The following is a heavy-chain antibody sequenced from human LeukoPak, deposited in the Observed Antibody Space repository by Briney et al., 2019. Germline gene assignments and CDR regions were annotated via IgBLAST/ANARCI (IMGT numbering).Heavy chain of an antibody. CDR3: ARHKGPYSSSPLDY. V-gene: IGHV4-39*01. D-gene: IGHD6-13*01. CDR2: IYYSGST. Sequence: SETLSLTCTVSVGSISSSSYYWGWIRQPPGKGLGWSGRIYYSGSTYYNPSLKNRVTIYVDTSSNQFSMKLSSVTAADTAVYYCARHKGPYSSSPLDYWGQGTLVTVSS. CDR1: VGSISSSSYY. J-gene: IGHJ4*02.